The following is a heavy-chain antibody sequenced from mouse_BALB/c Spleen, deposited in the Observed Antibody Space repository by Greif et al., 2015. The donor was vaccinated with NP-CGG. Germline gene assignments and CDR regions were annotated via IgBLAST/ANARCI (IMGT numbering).Heavy chain of an antibody. J-gene: IGHJ2*02. Sequence: EVQVVESGGGLVKPGVSLKLSCAASGFTFSSYAMSWVRQTPEKRLEWVASISSGGSTYYPDSVKGRFTISRDNARNILCLQMSSLMSEDTAMYYCARGSVVVATDYWGQGTSLTVSS. CDR2: ISSGGST. V-gene: IGHV5-6-5*01. D-gene: IGHD1-1*01. CDR3: ARGSVVVATDY. CDR1: GFTFSSYA.